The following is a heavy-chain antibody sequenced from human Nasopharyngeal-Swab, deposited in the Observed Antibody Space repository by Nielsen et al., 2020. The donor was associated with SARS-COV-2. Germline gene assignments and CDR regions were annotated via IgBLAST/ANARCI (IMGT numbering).Heavy chain of an antibody. J-gene: IGHJ3*02. CDR2: ISTHNGNT. V-gene: IGHV1-18*01. CDR1: GYTFTSYG. D-gene: IGHD3-22*01. Sequence: ASVKVSCKASGYTFTSYGISWVRQAPGQGLEWVGWISTHNGNTNYAQKFKGRVTVTTDTSTRIAYMELRSLRSDDTAVYYCVRLGYDNSGYYYPDSFDIWGQGTKVTVSS. CDR3: VRLGYDNSGYYYPDSFDI.